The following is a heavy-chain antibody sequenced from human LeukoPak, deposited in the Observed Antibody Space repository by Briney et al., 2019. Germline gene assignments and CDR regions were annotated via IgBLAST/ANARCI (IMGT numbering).Heavy chain of an antibody. V-gene: IGHV1-69*13. J-gene: IGHJ4*02. CDR1: GGTFSSYA. CDR3: ARDEVVCSGGSCYPTPGVDY. D-gene: IGHD2-15*01. Sequence: VKVSCKASGGTFSSYAISWVRQAPGQGLEWMGGIIPIFGTANYAQKFQGRVTITADESTSTAYMELNSLRSEDTAVYYCARDEVVCSGGSCYPTPGVDYWGQGTLVTVSS. CDR2: IIPIFGTA.